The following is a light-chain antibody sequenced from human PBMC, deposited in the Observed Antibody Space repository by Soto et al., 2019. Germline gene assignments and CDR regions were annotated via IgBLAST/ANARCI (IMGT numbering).Light chain of an antibody. J-gene: IGKJ5*01. V-gene: IGKV3-20*01. Sequence: EIVLSQSPGTLSFSPGERATLSWRGSQSVRSSYLAWYQQKPGQAPRLLIYDASSRAIGIPDRLSGSKSGTNFTLTIRRMEPEDVGMYYCQQYGSSPITFGQGTRLEIK. CDR2: DAS. CDR1: QSVRSSY. CDR3: QQYGSSPIT.